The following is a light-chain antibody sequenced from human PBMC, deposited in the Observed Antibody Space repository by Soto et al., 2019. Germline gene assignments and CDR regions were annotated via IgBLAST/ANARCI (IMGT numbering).Light chain of an antibody. CDR1: QTINTR. Sequence: DIQMTQSPSTLSASVVDRFTITFLATQTINTRLAWYQQKPGKAPKLLIYDASSLESGVPSRFSGSGSGTEFTLTISGLQPDDFATYYCQHYDTYRATFGLGTKVDIK. CDR3: QHYDTYRAT. V-gene: IGKV1-5*01. CDR2: DAS. J-gene: IGKJ1*01.